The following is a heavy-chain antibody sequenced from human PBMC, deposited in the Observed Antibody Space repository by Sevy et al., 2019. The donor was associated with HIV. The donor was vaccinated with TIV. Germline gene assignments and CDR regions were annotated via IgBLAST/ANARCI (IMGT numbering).Heavy chain of an antibody. CDR2: IYYSGST. CDR3: ARESIXAXGXXXX. Sequence: SETLSLTCTVSGGXINNYFWSWIRQPPGKGLEWIGYIYYSGSTNYNPSLKSRVTISVDTSKNQFSLKLSSVTAADTAVYYXARESIXAXGXXXXXGQGSMVTVSS. CDR1: GGXINNYF. J-gene: IGHJ4*02. V-gene: IGHV4-59*01. D-gene: IGHD6-13*01.